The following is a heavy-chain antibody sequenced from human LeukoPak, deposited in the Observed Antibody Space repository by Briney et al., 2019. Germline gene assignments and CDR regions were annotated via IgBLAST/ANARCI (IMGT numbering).Heavy chain of an antibody. CDR2: IIPIFGTA. V-gene: IGHV1-69*05. CDR1: GGTFSSYA. Sequence: SVKVSCKASGGTFSSYATSWVRQAPGQRLEWMGRIIPIFGTANYAQKFQGRVTITTDESTSTAYMELSSLRSEDTAVYYCASPTYYYDSSGYYYAFDIWGQGTMVTVSS. D-gene: IGHD3-22*01. CDR3: ASPTYYYDSSGYYYAFDI. J-gene: IGHJ3*02.